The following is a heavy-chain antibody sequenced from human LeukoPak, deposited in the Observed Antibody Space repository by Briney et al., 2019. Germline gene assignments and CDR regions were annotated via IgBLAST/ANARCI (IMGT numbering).Heavy chain of an antibody. J-gene: IGHJ4*02. CDR1: GYTLSSYG. D-gene: IGHD5-18*01. CDR2: ICSYNGNT. Sequence: AAVEVSCKGSGYTLSSYGLSWVRPTPGQGRGVVGWICSYNGNTNYAQKLQGRVTMTTDTSTSTAYMELRSLRSDDTAVYYCARGLPDTAMASAHLDYWGQGTLVTVSS. V-gene: IGHV1-18*01. CDR3: ARGLPDTAMASAHLDY.